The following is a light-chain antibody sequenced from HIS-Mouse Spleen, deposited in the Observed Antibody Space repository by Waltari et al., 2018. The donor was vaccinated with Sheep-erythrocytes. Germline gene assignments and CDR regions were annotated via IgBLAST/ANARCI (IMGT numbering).Light chain of an antibody. J-gene: IGLJ1*01. V-gene: IGLV1-36*01. Sequence: QSVLTQPPSVSEAPRQRVTLSCSGSSSNIGNNAINWYQQLPGKAPKLLIYYDVLLPSGVSDRFSGSKSGTSASLAISGLQSEDEADYYCAAWDDSLNGYVFGTGTKVTVL. CDR2: YDV. CDR1: SSNIGNNA. CDR3: AAWDDSLNGYV.